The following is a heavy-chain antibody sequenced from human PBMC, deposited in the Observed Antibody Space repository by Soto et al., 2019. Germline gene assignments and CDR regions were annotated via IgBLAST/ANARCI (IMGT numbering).Heavy chain of an antibody. V-gene: IGHV1-18*04. Sequence: VASVKVCCKASGYTFTSYGISWVRQAPGQGLEWMGWISAYNGNTNYAQKLQGRVTMTTDTSTRTAYMELRSLRSDDTAVYYCASHRSGRSYFDYWGQGTLVTVSS. CDR3: ASHRSGRSYFDY. J-gene: IGHJ4*02. CDR2: ISAYNGNT. CDR1: GYTFTSYG. D-gene: IGHD6-19*01.